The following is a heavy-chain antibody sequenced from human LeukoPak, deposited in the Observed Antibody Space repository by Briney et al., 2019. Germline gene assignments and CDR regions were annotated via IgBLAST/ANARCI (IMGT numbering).Heavy chain of an antibody. J-gene: IGHJ4*02. Sequence: ASVKVSCKASGYTFTSYYMHWVRQAPGQGLEWMGIINPSGGSTSYAQKFHGRVTMTRDTSTSTVYMELSSLRSEDTAVYYCATRRGIQLWSLDYWGQGTLVTVSS. V-gene: IGHV1-46*01. CDR2: INPSGGST. D-gene: IGHD5-18*01. CDR1: GYTFTSYY. CDR3: ATRRGIQLWSLDY.